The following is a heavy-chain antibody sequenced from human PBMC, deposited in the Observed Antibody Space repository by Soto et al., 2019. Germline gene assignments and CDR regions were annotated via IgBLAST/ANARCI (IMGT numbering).Heavy chain of an antibody. CDR2: ISYGGTT. CDR3: SRGILV. Sequence: PSETLSLTCTVSGGSMNSGGYCWSWIRQHPGEGLEWIGCISYGGTTSYNPSLKSRVIISVDTSKNQFSLKLTSVTAADTAVYYCSRGILVWGQGTLVTVSS. D-gene: IGHD2-15*01. J-gene: IGHJ4*02. V-gene: IGHV4-31*03. CDR1: GGSMNSGGYC.